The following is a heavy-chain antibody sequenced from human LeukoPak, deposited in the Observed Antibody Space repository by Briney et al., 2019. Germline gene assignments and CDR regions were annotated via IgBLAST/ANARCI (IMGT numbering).Heavy chain of an antibody. CDR1: GYTFTSYY. CDR2: INPSGGST. J-gene: IGHJ4*02. CDR3: AREGVVVVPALVGPGAAATPDFDY. D-gene: IGHD2-2*01. V-gene: IGHV1-46*01. Sequence: GASVEVSCKASGYTFTSYYMHWVRQAPGQGLEWMGIINPSGGSTSYAQKFRGRVTMTRDTSTSTIYMELSSLRSEDTAVYYCAREGVVVVPALVGPGAAATPDFDYWGQGTLVTVSS.